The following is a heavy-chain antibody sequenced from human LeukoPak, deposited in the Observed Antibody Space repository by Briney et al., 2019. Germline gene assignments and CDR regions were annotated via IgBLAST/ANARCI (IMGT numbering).Heavy chain of an antibody. CDR3: ARDPDSSGWYRFDY. CDR2: ISSDRLNI. Sequence: GGSLRLSCAASGFTFSSYAMHWVRQVPGKGLEWVAIISSDRLNIYYADSVKGRFTISRDNSMNTLYLQVNSLRAEDTAVYYCARDPDSSGWYRFDYWGQGTLVTVSS. J-gene: IGHJ4*02. V-gene: IGHV3-30*01. D-gene: IGHD6-19*01. CDR1: GFTFSSYA.